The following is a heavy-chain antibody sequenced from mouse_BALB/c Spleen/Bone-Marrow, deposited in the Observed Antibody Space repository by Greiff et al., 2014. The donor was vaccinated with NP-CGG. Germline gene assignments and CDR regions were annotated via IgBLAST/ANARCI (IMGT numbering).Heavy chain of an antibody. CDR3: ANYYYGSHFDY. CDR1: GFNIKDTY. Sequence: EVKLVESGAALVKPGASVKLSCTASGFNIKDTYMPWVKQRPEQGLEWIGRIDPAAGTTKYDPKFQGKATITADTSSNTAYLQLSSLTSEDTAVYYCANYYYGSHFDYWGQGTTLTVSS. D-gene: IGHD1-1*01. V-gene: IGHV14-3*02. CDR2: IDPAAGTT. J-gene: IGHJ2*01.